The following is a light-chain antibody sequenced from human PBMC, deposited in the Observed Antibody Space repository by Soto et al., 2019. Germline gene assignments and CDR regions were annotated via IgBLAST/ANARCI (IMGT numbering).Light chain of an antibody. CDR2: LGS. J-gene: IGKJ4*01. CDR3: MQALQTPLT. V-gene: IGKV2-28*01. CDR1: QSLLYSNGYNY. Sequence: DIVMTQSPLSLPVTPGEPASISCRSSQSLLYSNGYNYLDWYLQKPGQSPQLLIELGSNRASGVPDRFSGSGSGTDFTLKISRVEAEDVGVYYCMQALQTPLTFGGGTKVDIK.